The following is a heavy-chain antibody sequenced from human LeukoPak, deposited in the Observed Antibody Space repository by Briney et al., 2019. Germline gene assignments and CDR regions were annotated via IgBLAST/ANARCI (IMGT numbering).Heavy chain of an antibody. CDR2: IYSGDTT. V-gene: IGHV3-66*02. Sequence: GGSLRLSCAAPGFTATSNYVSCVRQAPGKGLEWVSVIYSGDTTYHADSVKGRFTISRDNSKNTLYLQMNSLRAEDTAVSYCARERGSWAFDIWGQGTMVTVSS. J-gene: IGHJ3*02. CDR3: ARERGSWAFDI. D-gene: IGHD1-26*01. CDR1: GFTATSNY.